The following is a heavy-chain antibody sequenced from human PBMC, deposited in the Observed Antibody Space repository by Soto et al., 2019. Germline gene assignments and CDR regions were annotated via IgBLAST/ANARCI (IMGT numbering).Heavy chain of an antibody. D-gene: IGHD6-13*01. CDR1: GFNFNHYG. Sequence: QVQLVESGGGVVQPGRSLRLSCAASGFNFNHYGMHWVRQAPGKGLEWVAVIWNDGNGYYYANSVKGRFTISRDNSKNTLYLQMSSLRAEDTAVYYCARRQISPPTRGAASARGGIDVWCQGTTVTVSS. V-gene: IGHV3-33*01. CDR2: IWNDGNGY. CDR3: ARRQISPPTRGAASARGGIDV. J-gene: IGHJ6*02.